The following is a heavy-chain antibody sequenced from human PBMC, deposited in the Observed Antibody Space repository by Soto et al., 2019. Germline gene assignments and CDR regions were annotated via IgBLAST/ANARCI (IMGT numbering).Heavy chain of an antibody. CDR1: GFTFSSYA. CDR3: AKDLLRTQLLYLGNFDY. V-gene: IGHV3-23*01. J-gene: IGHJ4*02. Sequence: GGSLRLSCAASGFTFSSYAMSWFRQAPGKGLEWVSAISGSGGSTYYADSVKGRFTISRDNSKNTLYLQMNSLRAEDTAVYYCAKDLLRTQLLYLGNFDYWGQGTLVTVSS. CDR2: ISGSGGST. D-gene: IGHD2-2*02.